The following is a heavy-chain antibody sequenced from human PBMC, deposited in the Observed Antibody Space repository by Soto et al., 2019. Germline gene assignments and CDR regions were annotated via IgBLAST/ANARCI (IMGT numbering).Heavy chain of an antibody. Sequence: QVQLVQSGAEVKKPGSSVKVSCKAPGGTFSTYAISWVRQAPGQGLEWMGGVIPIFGTPKYAQKFQGRVTITADESTSTGSMELRSLRSADTAVYYCARSQGGSSSLDIYYYYYYGMDVWGQGTMVTVSS. CDR2: VIPIFGTP. D-gene: IGHD2-15*01. CDR3: ARSQGGSSSLDIYYYYYYGMDV. V-gene: IGHV1-69*01. CDR1: GGTFSTYA. J-gene: IGHJ6*02.